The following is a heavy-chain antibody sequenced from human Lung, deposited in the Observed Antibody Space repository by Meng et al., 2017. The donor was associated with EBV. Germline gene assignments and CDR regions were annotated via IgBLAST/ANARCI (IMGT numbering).Heavy chain of an antibody. D-gene: IGHD1-26*01. V-gene: IGHV4-30-4*01. CDR2: IYSSGST. CDR1: GCSVSSGGYY. CDR3: GVGLGSYNSH. Sequence: QGQLQASGPGLVRPSQSLSLTCAVSGCSVSSGGYYWSWIRQPPGKGLEWIGYIYSSGSTYYNPSLKSRASISIDTSKNQFSLKVTSPTAADTAVYYCGVGLGSYNSHWGQGTLVTVSS. J-gene: IGHJ4*02.